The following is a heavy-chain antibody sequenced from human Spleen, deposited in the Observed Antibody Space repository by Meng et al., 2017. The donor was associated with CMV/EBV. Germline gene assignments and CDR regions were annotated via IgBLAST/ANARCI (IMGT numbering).Heavy chain of an antibody. J-gene: IGHJ6*02. V-gene: IGHV3-30-3*02. CDR2: ISYDGSNK. Sequence: GGSLRLSCAASGFTFSSSAMHWVRQASGKGLEWVAVISYDGSNKYYADSVKGRFTISRDNSKNTLYLQMNSLRAEDTAVYYCAKQGTSGSRGAMDVWGQGTTVTVSS. D-gene: IGHD1-26*01. CDR3: AKQGTSGSRGAMDV. CDR1: GFTFSSSA.